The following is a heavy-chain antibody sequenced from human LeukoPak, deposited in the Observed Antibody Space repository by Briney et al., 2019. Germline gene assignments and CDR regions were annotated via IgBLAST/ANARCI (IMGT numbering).Heavy chain of an antibody. Sequence: SETLSLTCTVSGGSISSSSYYWGWIRQPPGKGLEWIGSIYYSGSTYYNPSLKSRVTISVDTSKNQFSLKLSSVTAADTAVYYCARHKPGPFDYWGQGTLVTVSS. CDR1: GGSISSSSYY. CDR2: IYYSGST. J-gene: IGHJ4*02. V-gene: IGHV4-39*01. CDR3: ARHKPGPFDY.